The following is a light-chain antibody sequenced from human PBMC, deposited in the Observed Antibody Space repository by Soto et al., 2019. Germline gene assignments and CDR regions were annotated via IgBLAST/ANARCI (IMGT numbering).Light chain of an antibody. Sequence: QSALTQPASVSGSPGQSITISCTGTSGDVGIYNYVSWYQQHPGKAPKLMIYDVSNRPSGVSNRFSGSKSGNTASLTISGLQAEDEADYYCSSYTTSSTPWVFGGGTKLTVL. CDR2: DVS. V-gene: IGLV2-14*01. CDR1: SGDVGIYNY. J-gene: IGLJ3*02. CDR3: SSYTTSSTPWV.